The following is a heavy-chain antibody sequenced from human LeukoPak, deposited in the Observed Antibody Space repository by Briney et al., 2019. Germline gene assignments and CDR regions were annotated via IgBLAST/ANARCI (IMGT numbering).Heavy chain of an antibody. CDR2: IYSGGST. CDR1: GFTVSSNY. J-gene: IGHJ4*02. Sequence: GGSLRLSCAASGFTVSSNYMSWVRQAPGKGLEWVSVIYSGGSTYYADSVKGRFTISRDNSKNTLYLQMNSLRAEDTAVYYCAVVGANSSSWYREDFDYWGQGTLVTVSS. D-gene: IGHD6-13*01. V-gene: IGHV3-66*01. CDR3: AVVGANSSSWYREDFDY.